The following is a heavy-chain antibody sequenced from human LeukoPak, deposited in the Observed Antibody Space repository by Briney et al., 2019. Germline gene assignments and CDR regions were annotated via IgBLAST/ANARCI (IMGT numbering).Heavy chain of an antibody. CDR2: ISGSGGST. V-gene: IGHV3-23*01. J-gene: IGHJ4*02. Sequence: GGSLRLSCAASGFTFSSYTMSWVRQAPGKGLEWVSVISGSGGSTYSADYLKARFTISRDNSKNTLYLQMNSLRAEDMAVYYCAKDGSHGSGSSHWGQGTLVTVSS. CDR3: AKDGSHGSGSSH. CDR1: GFTFSSYT. D-gene: IGHD3-10*01.